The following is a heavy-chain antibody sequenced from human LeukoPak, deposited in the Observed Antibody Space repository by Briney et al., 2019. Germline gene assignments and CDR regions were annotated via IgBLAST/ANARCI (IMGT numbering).Heavy chain of an antibody. J-gene: IGHJ4*02. D-gene: IGHD6-13*01. Sequence: SETLSLTCTVSGYSISSGYYWGWIRQPPGKGLEWIGSIYHSGSAYYNPSLKSRVTISVDTSKNQFSLKLSSVTAADTAVYYCARSPDSSNFFTGSYDYWGQGTLVTVSS. CDR1: GYSISSGYY. V-gene: IGHV4-38-2*02. CDR2: IYHSGSA. CDR3: ARSPDSSNFFTGSYDY.